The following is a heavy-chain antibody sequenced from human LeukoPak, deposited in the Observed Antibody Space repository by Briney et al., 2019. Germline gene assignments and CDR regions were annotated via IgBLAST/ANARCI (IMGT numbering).Heavy chain of an antibody. V-gene: IGHV3-48*02. CDR2: IRSSSSTI. Sequence: GGSLRLSCAASGFTFRSYRMNWVRQAPGKGLEWVSYIRSSSSTIYYADSVKGRFTISRDNAKNSVYLQMNSLRDEDTALYYCARTVRVVSTYFDLWGRGTLVTVSS. J-gene: IGHJ2*01. CDR3: ARTVRVVSTYFDL. D-gene: IGHD3-10*01. CDR1: GFTFRSYR.